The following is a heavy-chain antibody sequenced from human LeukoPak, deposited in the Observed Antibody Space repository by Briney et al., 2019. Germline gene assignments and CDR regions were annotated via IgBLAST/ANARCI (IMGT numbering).Heavy chain of an antibody. CDR1: GFTFSNAW. D-gene: IGHD2-15*01. V-gene: IGHV3-15*01. Sequence: SGGSLRLSCAASGFTFSNAWMSWVRQAPGKGLEWVGRIKSKTDGGTTDYAAPVKGRFTISRDDSKNTLYLQMNSLKTEDTAVYYCTTDLYVVVVAATRRDYWGQGILVTVSS. CDR3: TTDLYVVVVAATRRDY. J-gene: IGHJ4*02. CDR2: IKSKTDGGTT.